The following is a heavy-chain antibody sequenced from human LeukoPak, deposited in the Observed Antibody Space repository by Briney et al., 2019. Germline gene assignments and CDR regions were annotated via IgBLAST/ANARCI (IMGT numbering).Heavy chain of an antibody. Sequence: SETLSLTCAVYGGSFSGYYWSWIRQPPGKGLEWIGEINHSGSTNYKSSLKSRVTISVDTSKNQFSLKLSSVTAADTAVYYCARGRVMVRRGMDVWGQGTTVTVSS. CDR1: GGSFSGYY. J-gene: IGHJ6*02. D-gene: IGHD3-10*01. CDR3: ARGRVMVRRGMDV. V-gene: IGHV4-34*01. CDR2: INHSGST.